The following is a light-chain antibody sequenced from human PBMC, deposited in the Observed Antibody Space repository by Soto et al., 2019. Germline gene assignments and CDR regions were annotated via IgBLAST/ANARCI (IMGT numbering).Light chain of an antibody. CDR1: QRITTY. J-gene: IGKJ2*01. Sequence: IHMTQSPSSLSASVGDRVTITCRASQRITTYLNWYQQKPGEAPKLLISTSVTLQRGVPSRFSGSRSGTDFTLTITSLQRADFATYFCQQTYSTPYTFGQGTQLEI. CDR2: TSV. CDR3: QQTYSTPYT. V-gene: IGKV1-39*01.